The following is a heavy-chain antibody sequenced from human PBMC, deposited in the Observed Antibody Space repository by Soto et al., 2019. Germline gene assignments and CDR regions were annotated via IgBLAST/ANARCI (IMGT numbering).Heavy chain of an antibody. CDR3: ARGGTSGWLKGAYDV. V-gene: IGHV1-69*01. CDR2: ISPMFGIP. Sequence: QVQLVQSGAEVKKPGSSVKVSCKASGGTLNKHAITWVRRAPGEGPEWLGGISPMFGIPNYSQKFQGRVTITADDSTNTSHMELNSLTSDDTAVYYCARGGTSGWLKGAYDVWGQGTMVTVSS. D-gene: IGHD6-19*01. CDR1: GGTLNKHA. J-gene: IGHJ3*01.